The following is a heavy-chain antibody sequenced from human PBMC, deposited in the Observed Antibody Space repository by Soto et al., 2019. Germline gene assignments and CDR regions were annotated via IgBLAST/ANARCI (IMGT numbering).Heavy chain of an antibody. Sequence: QVQLQESGPGLVKPSETLSLTCTVSGGSISSYYWSWIRQPPGKGLEWIGYIYYSGSTNYNPSLKSRVTISVDTSKNQFSMKLSSVTAADTAVYYCARGVVPAASDPEHYFDYWGQGTLVTVSS. CDR3: ARGVVPAASDPEHYFDY. V-gene: IGHV4-59*08. J-gene: IGHJ4*02. D-gene: IGHD2-2*01. CDR2: IYYSGST. CDR1: GGSISSYY.